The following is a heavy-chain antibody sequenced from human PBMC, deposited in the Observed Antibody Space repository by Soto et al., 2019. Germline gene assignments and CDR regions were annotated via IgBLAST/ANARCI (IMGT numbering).Heavy chain of an antibody. CDR1: GGSICSYY. V-gene: IGHV4-59*01. CDR2: IYYSGST. Sequence: LSLTCTVSGGSICSYYWTWIRQPPGKGLEWIGYIYYSGSTYYNPSLMSRVTISVDTSKNQFSLRLSSVTAADTAVYYCARRTVTTIYYCGMDVWGQGTTVTVSS. J-gene: IGHJ6*02. CDR3: ARRTVTTIYYCGMDV. D-gene: IGHD4-17*01.